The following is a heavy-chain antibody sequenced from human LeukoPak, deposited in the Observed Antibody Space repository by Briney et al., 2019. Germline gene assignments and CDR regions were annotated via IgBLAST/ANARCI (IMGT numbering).Heavy chain of an antibody. CDR3: ARDSLGGYGSSDS. CDR1: GFTFSSYS. V-gene: IGHV3-21*01. J-gene: IGHJ4*02. CDR2: ISSSSSYI. Sequence: GGSLRLSCAASGFTFSSYSMNWVRQAPGKGLEWVSYISSSSSYIYYADSLKGRFTISRDNAKNSLYLQMNSLRAEDTAVYYCARDSLGGYGSSDSWGQGTLVTVSS. D-gene: IGHD5-12*01.